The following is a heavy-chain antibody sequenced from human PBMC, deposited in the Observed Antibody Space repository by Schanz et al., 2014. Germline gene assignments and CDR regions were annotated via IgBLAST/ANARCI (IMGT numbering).Heavy chain of an antibody. CDR2: IWYDGTDR. CDR1: GFTFSSYA. V-gene: IGHV3-33*06. J-gene: IGHJ4*02. Sequence: QVQLVESGGGVVQPGRSLRLSCVASGFTFSSYAMHWVRQAPGKGLEWVAVIWYDGTDRYYADSVKGRFTISRDNSKNTLYLQMNSLRAEDTAVYYCAKDCPSDYGDHCFDFWGQGTLVTVSS. CDR3: AKDCPSDYGDHCFDF. D-gene: IGHD4-17*01.